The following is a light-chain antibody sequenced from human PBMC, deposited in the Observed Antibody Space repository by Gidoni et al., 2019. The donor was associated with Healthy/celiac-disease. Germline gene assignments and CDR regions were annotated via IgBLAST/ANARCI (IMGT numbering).Light chain of an antibody. CDR2: WAS. CDR1: QRVLYSSNNKNY. Sequence: DIVMAQSPDSLAVSLGERATINCKSSQRVLYSSNNKNYLAWYQQKPGQPPNRLLYWASTRESGVPDRFSGSGSGTDFTLTISSLQAEDVPVYYCQQYYSTPRTFGQGTKVEIK. V-gene: IGKV4-1*01. J-gene: IGKJ1*01. CDR3: QQYYSTPRT.